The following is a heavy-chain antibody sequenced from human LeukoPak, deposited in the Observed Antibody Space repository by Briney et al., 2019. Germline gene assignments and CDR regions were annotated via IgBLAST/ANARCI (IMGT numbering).Heavy chain of an antibody. V-gene: IGHV1-69*04. CDR1: GGTFSSYA. D-gene: IGHD5-24*01. CDR2: IIPILGIA. Sequence: SVKVSCKASGGTFSSYAISWVRQAPGQGLEWMGRIIPILGIANYAQKFQGRVTITADKSTSTAYMELSSLRSEDTAVYYCARGRGGYNRGSAFDIWGQGTMVTVSS. J-gene: IGHJ3*02. CDR3: ARGRGGYNRGSAFDI.